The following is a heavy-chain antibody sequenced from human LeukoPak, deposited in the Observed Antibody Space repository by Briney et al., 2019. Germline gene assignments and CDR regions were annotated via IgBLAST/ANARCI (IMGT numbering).Heavy chain of an antibody. D-gene: IGHD1-1*01. V-gene: IGHV3-30-3*01. CDR3: AKVGTNFLRYHFDS. CDR2: LSDDGNKE. J-gene: IGHJ4*02. Sequence: GGSLRLSCAASGFTFGTYAMHWVRQAPGKGLEWVAVLSDDGNKEYYADSVKGRFTISRDNSKITLYLQMNSLSAEDTAVYYCAKVGTNFLRYHFDSWGRGTLVTVSS. CDR1: GFTFGTYA.